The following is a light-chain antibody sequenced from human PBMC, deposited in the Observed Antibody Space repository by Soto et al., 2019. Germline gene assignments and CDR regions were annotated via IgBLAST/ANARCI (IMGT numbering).Light chain of an antibody. CDR1: QSVSSNY. CDR3: HQYGRSLST. CDR2: GAS. J-gene: IGKJ1*01. Sequence: EHLLPQSPGPLSLSPGERPTLYWRASQSVSSNYLAWYQQKAGQDPRLLIYGASNRATGIPDRFSGSGFGTDFTLTIDRLEPEDFAVYYCHQYGRSLSTFGQGTKVDIK. V-gene: IGKV3-20*01.